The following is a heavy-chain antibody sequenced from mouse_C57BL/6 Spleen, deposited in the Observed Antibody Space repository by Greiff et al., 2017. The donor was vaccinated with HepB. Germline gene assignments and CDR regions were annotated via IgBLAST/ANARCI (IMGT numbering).Heavy chain of an antibody. CDR3: AKHYYGRRDYAMDY. CDR1: GYAFSSSW. CDR2: IYPGDGDT. D-gene: IGHD1-1*01. V-gene: IGHV1-82*01. Sequence: QVQLQQSGPELVKPGASVKISCKASGYAFSSSWMNWVKQRPGQGLEWIGRIYPGDGDTNYNGKFKGKATLTADKSSSTAYMQLSSLTSEDSAVYFCAKHYYGRRDYAMDYWGQGTSVTVSS. J-gene: IGHJ4*01.